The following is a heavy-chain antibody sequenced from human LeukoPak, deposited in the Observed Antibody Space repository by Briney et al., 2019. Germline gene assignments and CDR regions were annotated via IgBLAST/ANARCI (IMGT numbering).Heavy chain of an antibody. CDR3: ARACSGGSCYFDY. Sequence: SETLSLTCAVSGGSISSGGYSWSWIRQPPGKGLEWIGYIYHSGSTYYNPSLKSRVTISVDRSKNQFSLKLSSVTAADTAVYYCARACSGGSCYFDYWGQGTLVTVSS. CDR2: IYHSGST. V-gene: IGHV4-30-2*01. CDR1: GGSISSGGYS. J-gene: IGHJ4*02. D-gene: IGHD2-15*01.